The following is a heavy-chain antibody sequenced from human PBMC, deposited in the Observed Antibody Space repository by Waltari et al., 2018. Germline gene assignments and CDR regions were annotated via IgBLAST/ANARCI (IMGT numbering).Heavy chain of an antibody. Sequence: QVQLVQSGDEGKKPGASVRVSCKASGYTFTGYYIPWVRQAPGQGLEGMGRINPNTGDTKFAQNFRVRVTMTRDTSIRTAYMELSGLRSDDTAMYFCARREHFGDSLDYWGQGTLVAVSS. J-gene: IGHJ4*02. V-gene: IGHV1-2*06. CDR3: ARREHFGDSLDY. D-gene: IGHD3-16*01. CDR2: INPNTGDT. CDR1: GYTFTGYY.